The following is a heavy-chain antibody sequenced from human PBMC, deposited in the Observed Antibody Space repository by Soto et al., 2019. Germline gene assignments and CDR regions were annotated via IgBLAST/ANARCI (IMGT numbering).Heavy chain of an antibody. V-gene: IGHV3-7*01. CDR2: IKQDGSEK. CDR1: GFTFSSYW. D-gene: IGHD3-3*01. J-gene: IGHJ5*02. CDR3: ARVVSYDFWSGPNWFDP. Sequence: GGSLRLSCAASGFTFSSYWMSWVRQAPGKGLEWVANIKQDGSEKYYVDSVKGRFTISRDNAKNSLYLQMNSLRAEDTAVYYCARVVSYDFWSGPNWFDPWGEGPLVTVSS.